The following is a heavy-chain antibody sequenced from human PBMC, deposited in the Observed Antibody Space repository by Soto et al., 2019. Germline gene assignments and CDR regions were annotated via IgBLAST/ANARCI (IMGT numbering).Heavy chain of an antibody. CDR3: ARHRYSYGVYYFDY. Sequence: SETLSLTCIVSGGSTSNYYWSWILQPPGKGLEWIGYIYYSGSTNYNPSLTSRVTISVDTSKNQFSLKLSSVTAADTAVYYCARHRYSYGVYYFDYWGQGTRVTVS. CDR2: IYYSGST. D-gene: IGHD5-18*01. J-gene: IGHJ4*02. V-gene: IGHV4-59*08. CDR1: GGSTSNYY.